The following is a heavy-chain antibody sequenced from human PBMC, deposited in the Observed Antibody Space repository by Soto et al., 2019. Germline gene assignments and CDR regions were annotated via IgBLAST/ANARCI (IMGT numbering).Heavy chain of an antibody. CDR2: GSYDGTNK. Sequence: QVQLVESGGGVVQPGRSLRLSCAASGFTFSSYAMHWVRQAPGKGLEWVAVGSYDGTNKYDADSVRGRFTISRDNSKNTLYLQMSSLRAEDTGVYYCSRDGGMTTVTASHYYGMDVWGQGTTVTVSS. CDR3: SRDGGMTTVTASHYYGMDV. V-gene: IGHV3-30-3*01. CDR1: GFTFSSYA. D-gene: IGHD4-4*01. J-gene: IGHJ6*02.